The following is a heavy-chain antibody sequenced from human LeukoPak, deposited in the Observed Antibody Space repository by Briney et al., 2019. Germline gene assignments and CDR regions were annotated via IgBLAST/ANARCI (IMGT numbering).Heavy chain of an antibody. J-gene: IGHJ3*02. CDR1: GFTFTTYA. D-gene: IGHD2-15*01. Sequence: GGSLRLSCRASGFTFTTYAMNWVRQAPGKGLEWVSGISGGGGSTYYADSVKGRFTISRDNAKNSLYLQMNSLRAEDTAVYYCARDRGDSDCSGGSCYGAFDIWGQGTMVTVSS. CDR3: ARDRGDSDCSGGSCYGAFDI. CDR2: ISGGGGST. V-gene: IGHV3-23*01.